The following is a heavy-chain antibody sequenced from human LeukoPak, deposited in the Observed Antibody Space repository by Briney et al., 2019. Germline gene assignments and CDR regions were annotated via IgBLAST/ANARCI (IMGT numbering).Heavy chain of an antibody. J-gene: IGHJ6*03. CDR1: GYSFTSYW. CDR2: IYPGDSDT. CDR3: ARHIAAAGYWGDYYYYYMDV. V-gene: IGHV5-51*01. Sequence: GESLKISCKGSGYSFTSYWIGWVRQMPGKGLEWMGIIYPGDSDTRYSPSFQGQVTISADKSISTAYLQWSSLKASDTAVYYCARHIAAAGYWGDYYYYYMDVWGKGTTVTVSS. D-gene: IGHD6-13*01.